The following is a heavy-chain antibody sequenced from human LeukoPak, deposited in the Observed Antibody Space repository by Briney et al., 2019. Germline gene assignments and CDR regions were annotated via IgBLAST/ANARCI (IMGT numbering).Heavy chain of an antibody. V-gene: IGHV4-30-2*01. CDR3: ARGVGDIVVVPAAMGAFDI. D-gene: IGHD2-2*01. CDR2: IYHSGST. Sequence: SETLSLTCTVSGGSISSGGYYWSWIRQPPGKGLEWIGYIYHSGSTYYNASLKSRVTISVDRSKNQFSLKLSSVTAADTAVYYCARGVGDIVVVPAAMGAFDIWGQGTMVTVSS. J-gene: IGHJ3*02. CDR1: GGSISSGGYY.